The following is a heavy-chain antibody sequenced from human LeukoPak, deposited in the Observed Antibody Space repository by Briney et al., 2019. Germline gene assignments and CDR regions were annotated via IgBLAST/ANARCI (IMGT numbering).Heavy chain of an antibody. CDR2: IRYDGSNK. V-gene: IGHV3-30*02. CDR1: GFTFSSYG. Sequence: PGGSLRLSCAASGFTFSSYGMHSVRQAPGKGLEWVAFIRYDGSNKYHADSVKGRFTISRDNSKNTMYLQMNSLRAEDTAVYYCAKDSAAPISITMVRGRWYFDYWGQGTLVIVSS. CDR3: AKDSAAPISITMVRGRWYFDY. J-gene: IGHJ4*02. D-gene: IGHD3-10*01.